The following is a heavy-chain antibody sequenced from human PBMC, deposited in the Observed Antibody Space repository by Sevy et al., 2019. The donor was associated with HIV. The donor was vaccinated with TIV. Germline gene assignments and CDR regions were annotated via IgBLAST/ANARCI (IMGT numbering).Heavy chain of an antibody. Sequence: GGSLRLSCAVSGFTFGSYTMNWVRQAPGRGLEWLSYISVSSGTVYYADSVKGRFTISGDNAKNSLYLQMNSLRAEDSAVYYGVRDTSYGDPYYFDYWGQGTLVTVSS. CDR2: ISVSSGTV. CDR3: VRDTSYGDPYYFDY. J-gene: IGHJ4*02. D-gene: IGHD4-17*01. CDR1: GFTFGSYT. V-gene: IGHV3-48*01.